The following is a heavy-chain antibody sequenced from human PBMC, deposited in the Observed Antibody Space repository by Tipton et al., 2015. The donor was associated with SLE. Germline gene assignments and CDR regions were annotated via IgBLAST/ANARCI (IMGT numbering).Heavy chain of an antibody. CDR2: ISSSSSYI. J-gene: IGHJ4*02. V-gene: IGHV3-21*01. CDR1: GFTFSSHS. D-gene: IGHD3-22*01. Sequence: SLRLSCAASGFTFSSHSMNWVRQAPGKGLEWVSSISSSSSYIYYADSVKGRFTISRDNAKNSLYLQMNSLRAEDTAVYYCARDTSSYYDSSGYPFDYWGQGTLVTVSS. CDR3: ARDTSSYYDSSGYPFDY.